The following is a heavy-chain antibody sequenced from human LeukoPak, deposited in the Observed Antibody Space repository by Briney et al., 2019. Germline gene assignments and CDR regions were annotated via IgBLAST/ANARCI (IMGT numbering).Heavy chain of an antibody. V-gene: IGHV3-20*04. Sequence: GGSLRLSCAASGFTFDDYGMSWVRRAPGKGLEWVSGINWNGGSTGYADSVKGRFTISRDNAKNTLYLQMNSLRAEDTALCYCVRDCRCKVGFDYWGQGTLVTVPS. CDR1: GFTFDDYG. D-gene: IGHD1-26*01. CDR2: INWNGGST. CDR3: VRDCRCKVGFDY. J-gene: IGHJ4*02.